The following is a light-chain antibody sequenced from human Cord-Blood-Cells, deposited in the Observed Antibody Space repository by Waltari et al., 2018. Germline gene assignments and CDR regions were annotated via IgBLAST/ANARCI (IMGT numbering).Light chain of an antibody. Sequence: QSALTQPASVSGSPGQSITISCTGTSIDVGGYNYVSWYQQHQGKAPNLMIYDVSNRHSGDPNSFSGSKSGNTASLTISGLEAEDEADYYCSSYTSSSTWVYGGGTKMTDL. J-gene: IGLJ3*02. CDR1: SIDVGGYNY. CDR3: SSYTSSSTWV. V-gene: IGLV2-14*01. CDR2: DVS.